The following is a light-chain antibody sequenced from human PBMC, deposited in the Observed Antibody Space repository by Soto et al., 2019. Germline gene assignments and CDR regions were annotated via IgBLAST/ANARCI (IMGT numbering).Light chain of an antibody. CDR2: AAS. J-gene: IGKJ4*01. V-gene: IGKV1-12*01. CDR3: QQADSIPLT. CDR1: QDISKW. Sequence: DIQMTQSPSFVSASVGDRVTITCRASQDISKWLAWYQQKPGRAPKILIFAASTMQRGVPSRFSGSGSGTDFPLSSSSLQPEDSATYYCQQADSIPLTFGGGTKVDFK.